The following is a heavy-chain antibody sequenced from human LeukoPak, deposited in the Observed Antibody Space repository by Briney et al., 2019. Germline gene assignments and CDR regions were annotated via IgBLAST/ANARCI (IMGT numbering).Heavy chain of an antibody. D-gene: IGHD6-13*01. CDR3: ARVWQQLAYDY. Sequence: SETLSLTCTVSGGSISSYYWSWIRQPPGKGLEWIGYIYYSGSTNYNPSLKSRVTISVDKSKNQFSLKLSSVTAADTAVYYCARVWQQLAYDYWGQGTLVTVSS. CDR1: GGSISSYY. CDR2: IYYSGST. J-gene: IGHJ4*02. V-gene: IGHV4-59*12.